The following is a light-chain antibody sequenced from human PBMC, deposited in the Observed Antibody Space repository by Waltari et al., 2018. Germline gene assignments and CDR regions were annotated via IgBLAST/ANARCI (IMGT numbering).Light chain of an antibody. Sequence: QSVLTQPPSASGTPGQRVTISCSGTNSNIGSNYVFWYHHLPGTAPKLLTHRTNRSPSGVPGRVCGFKSGTSASLAISRRRSEDEADYDCAAWDDSLSVSYVFGSGTKVTV. CDR1: NSNIGSNY. J-gene: IGLJ1*01. CDR3: AAWDDSLSVSYV. CDR2: RTN. V-gene: IGLV1-47*01.